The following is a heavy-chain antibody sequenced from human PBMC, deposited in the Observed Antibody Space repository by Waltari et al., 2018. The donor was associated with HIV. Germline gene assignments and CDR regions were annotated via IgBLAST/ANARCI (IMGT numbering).Heavy chain of an antibody. Sequence: EFQLVDSGGTLVQPGGSLKIFCSASGFPISSYSIGWVRQAPGKGLEWVAYIKEDGSETNYVDSVKGRFTISRDNAKNSLSLQMHNLRVEDTAVYFCGRGGLRDYWGQGTLVTVSS. V-gene: IGHV3-7*01. D-gene: IGHD3-16*01. CDR3: GRGGLRDY. J-gene: IGHJ4*02. CDR2: IKEDGSET. CDR1: GFPISSYS.